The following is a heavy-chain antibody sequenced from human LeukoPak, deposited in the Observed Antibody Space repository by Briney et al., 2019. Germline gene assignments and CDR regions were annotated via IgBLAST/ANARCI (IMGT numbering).Heavy chain of an antibody. V-gene: IGHV3-7*01. CDR2: IKQDGGEK. J-gene: IGHJ4*02. D-gene: IGHD1-26*01. Sequence: GGSLRLSCAASGFTFSSYWMTWVRQAPGKGLEWVANIKQDGGEKYYVDSVKGRFTISRDNAKDSLYLQMNSLRAEDTAVYYCAREESGSYFSWSVGYFDYWGQGTLVTVSS. CDR3: AREESGSYFSWSVGYFDY. CDR1: GFTFSSYW.